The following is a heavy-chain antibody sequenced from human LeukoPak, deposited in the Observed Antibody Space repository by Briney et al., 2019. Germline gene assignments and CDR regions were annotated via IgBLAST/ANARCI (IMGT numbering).Heavy chain of an antibody. CDR2: IIPIFGTA. CDR1: GGTFSSYA. Sequence: ASVKVSCKASGGTFSSYAISWVRQAPGQGLEWMGGIIPIFGTANYAQKFQGRVTITADESTSTAYMELSSLRSEDTAVYYCARAYDSSGYLTAFDIRGQGTMVTVSS. J-gene: IGHJ3*02. V-gene: IGHV1-69*13. CDR3: ARAYDSSGYLTAFDI. D-gene: IGHD3-22*01.